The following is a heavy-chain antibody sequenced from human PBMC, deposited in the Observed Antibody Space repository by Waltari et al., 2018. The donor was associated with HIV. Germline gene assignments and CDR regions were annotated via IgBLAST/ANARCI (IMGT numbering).Heavy chain of an antibody. D-gene: IGHD1-26*01. Sequence: QVQVQESGPGLVRHSETLTLTSSVSGVPTRGYYWSWIRQHGNKFIFLGRMYVGGRPDYRDSLKTRLTMSMDTAKNQVAMTLKAVTGADTAIYYCVRSTFMGVWPSDWFAPWGPGTLVTVSS. CDR1: GVPTRGYY. V-gene: IGHV4-4*07. CDR2: MYVGGRP. CDR3: VRSTFMGVWPSDWFAP. J-gene: IGHJ5*02.